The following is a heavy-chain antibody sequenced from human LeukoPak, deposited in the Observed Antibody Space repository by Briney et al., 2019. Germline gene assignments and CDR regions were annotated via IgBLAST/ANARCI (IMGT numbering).Heavy chain of an antibody. CDR1: GFTFDDYA. V-gene: IGHV3-9*01. CDR2: ISWNSGSI. J-gene: IGHJ4*02. CDR3: AKDRGSYGDYDYFDY. Sequence: GRSLRLSCAASGFTFDDYAMHWVRQAPGKGLEWVSGISWNSGSIGYADSVKGRFTISRDNAKNSLYLQMNSLRAEETALYYCAKDRGSYGDYDYFDYWGQGTLVTVSS. D-gene: IGHD4-17*01.